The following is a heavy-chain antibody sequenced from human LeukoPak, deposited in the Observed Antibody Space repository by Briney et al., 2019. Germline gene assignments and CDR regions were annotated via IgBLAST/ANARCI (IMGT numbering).Heavy chain of an antibody. V-gene: IGHV4-59*01. D-gene: IGHD6-6*01. CDR3: AKTYSSSSSAFDI. CDR2: IYYSGST. Sequence: SETLSLTCTVSGGSISSYYWSWIRQPPGKGLEWIGYIYYSGSTNYNPSLKSRVTISVDTSKNQFSLKLSSVTAADTAVYYCAKTYSSSSSAFDIWGQGTMVTVSS. J-gene: IGHJ3*02. CDR1: GGSISSYY.